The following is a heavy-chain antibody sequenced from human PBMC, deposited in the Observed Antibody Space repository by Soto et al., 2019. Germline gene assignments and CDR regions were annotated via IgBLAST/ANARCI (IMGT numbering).Heavy chain of an antibody. Sequence: TSETLSLTCALYGGSFSGYYWSWIRQPPGKGLEWIGEINHSGSTNYNPSLKSRVTISVDTSKNQFSLKLSSVTAADTAVYYCARTWVRWYYMDVWGKGTTVTVSS. CDR3: ARTWVRWYYMDV. CDR1: GGSFSGYY. V-gene: IGHV4-34*01. D-gene: IGHD4-17*01. CDR2: INHSGST. J-gene: IGHJ6*03.